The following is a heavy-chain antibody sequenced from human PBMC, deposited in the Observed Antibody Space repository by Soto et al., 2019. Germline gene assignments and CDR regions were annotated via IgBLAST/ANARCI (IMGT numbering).Heavy chain of an antibody. CDR2: ISSSSSST. V-gene: IGHV3-11*06. Sequence: LRLSCAASGFIFRDFYMIWIRQVPVRGLEWLSKISSSSSSTDYADSVKGRFTISRDNAKNSLYLQMSSLRAEDTAVYYCARDRGGGSIFGGHYGMDVWGQGTTVTVSS. CDR3: ARDRGGGSIFGGHYGMDV. CDR1: GFIFRDFY. J-gene: IGHJ6*02. D-gene: IGHD3-3*01.